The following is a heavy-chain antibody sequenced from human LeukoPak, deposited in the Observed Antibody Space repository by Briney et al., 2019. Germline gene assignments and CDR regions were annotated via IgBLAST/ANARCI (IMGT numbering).Heavy chain of an antibody. CDR2: IYYSGGT. CDR1: GGSISTYY. V-gene: IGHV4-59*12. J-gene: IGHJ3*02. CDR3: ARGGDGDYHDAFDI. D-gene: IGHD4-17*01. Sequence: PSETLSLTCTVSGGSISTYYWSWIRQPPGKGLEWIGYIYYSGGTYYNPSLKSRVTISVDTSKNQFSLRLSSVTAADTAVYYCARGGDGDYHDAFDIWGQGTMVTVSS.